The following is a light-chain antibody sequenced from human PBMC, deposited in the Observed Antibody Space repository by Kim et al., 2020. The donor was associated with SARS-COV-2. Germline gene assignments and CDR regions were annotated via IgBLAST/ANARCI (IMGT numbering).Light chain of an antibody. Sequence: SSELTQDPAVSVALGQTVRITCQGDSLRSYYASWYQQKPGQAPVLVIYGKNNRPSGIPDRFSGSSSGNTASLTITGAQAEDEADYYCNSWDSSGNHGHVFGTGTKVTVL. CDR3: NSWDSSGNHGHV. CDR2: GKN. CDR1: SLRSYY. V-gene: IGLV3-19*01. J-gene: IGLJ1*01.